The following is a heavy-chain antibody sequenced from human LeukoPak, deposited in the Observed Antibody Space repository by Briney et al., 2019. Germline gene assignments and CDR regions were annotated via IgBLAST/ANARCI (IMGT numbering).Heavy chain of an antibody. J-gene: IGHJ6*02. Sequence: PSETLSLTCTVSGGSISSSSYYWGWIRQPPGKGLEWIGSIYCSGSTYYNPSLKSRVTISVGTSKNQFSLKLSSVTAADTAVYYCARAAVHHYYYGMDVWGQGTTVTVSS. CDR2: IYCSGST. CDR1: GGSISSSSYY. CDR3: ARAAVHHYYYGMDV. V-gene: IGHV4-39*07. D-gene: IGHD1-1*01.